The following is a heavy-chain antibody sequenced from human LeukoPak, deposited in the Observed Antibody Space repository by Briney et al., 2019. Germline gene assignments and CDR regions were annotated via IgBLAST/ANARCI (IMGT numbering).Heavy chain of an antibody. J-gene: IGHJ4*02. CDR3: ARDDDFWSGYSGG. Sequence: GGSLRLSCAASGFTFSSYAMHWVRQAPGKGLEWVAVISYDGSNKYYADSVKGRFTISRDNSKNTLYLQMNSLRAEDTAVYYCARDDDFWSGYSGGWGQGTLVTVSS. D-gene: IGHD3-3*01. CDR2: ISYDGSNK. V-gene: IGHV3-30-3*01. CDR1: GFTFSSYA.